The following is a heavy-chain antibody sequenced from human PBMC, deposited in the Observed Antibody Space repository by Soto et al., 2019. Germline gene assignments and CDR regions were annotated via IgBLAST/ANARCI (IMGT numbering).Heavy chain of an antibody. CDR2: ISPYNGNT. CDR1: GYTFTSFG. V-gene: IGHV1-18*01. J-gene: IGHJ5*02. Sequence: GASVKVSCKASGYTFTSFGISWMRQAPGQGPEWMGWISPYNGNTKYSQKFQGRVTLTTDTSTSTAYMELRSLKSDDTAVYYCARDPGYCSSTSCSPPYWFDPWGQGTLVTVSS. CDR3: ARDPGYCSSTSCSPPYWFDP. D-gene: IGHD2-2*01.